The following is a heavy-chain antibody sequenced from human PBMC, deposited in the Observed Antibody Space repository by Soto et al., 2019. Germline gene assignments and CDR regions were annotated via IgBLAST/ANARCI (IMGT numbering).Heavy chain of an antibody. CDR1: GFTFSSYG. Sequence: GGSLRLSCAASGFTFSSYGMHWVRQAPGKGLEWVAVISYDGSNKYYADSVKGRFTISRDNSKNTLYLQMNSLRAEDTAVYYCAKDSPRSGGYYYYCYGMDVWGQGTTVTVSS. CDR2: ISYDGSNK. D-gene: IGHD3-10*01. CDR3: AKDSPRSGGYYYYCYGMDV. V-gene: IGHV3-30*18. J-gene: IGHJ6*02.